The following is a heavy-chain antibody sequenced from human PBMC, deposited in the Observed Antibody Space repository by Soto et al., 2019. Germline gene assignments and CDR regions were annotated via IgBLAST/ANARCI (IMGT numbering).Heavy chain of an antibody. CDR3: ARGYGRNFDF. D-gene: IGHD3-10*01. CDR2: INHSGST. J-gene: IGHJ4*02. CDR1: GGSFSGYY. Sequence: QVQLQQWGAGLLKPSETLSLTCAVYGGSFSGYYWNWIRQPPGKGLEWIGEINHSGSTNYNPSLKSRVTISVDTSKDQSSLKLSFVTAADTAVNYCARGYGRNFDFWGQGTLVTVSS. V-gene: IGHV4-34*01.